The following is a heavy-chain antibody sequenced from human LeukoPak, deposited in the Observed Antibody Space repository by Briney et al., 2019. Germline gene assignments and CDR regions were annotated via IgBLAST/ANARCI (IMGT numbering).Heavy chain of an antibody. J-gene: IGHJ4*02. CDR2: ISSSTGNT. V-gene: IGHV1-18*01. Sequence: ASVKVSCKASGYTFNTYGISWVRQAPGQGLEWMGWISSSTGNTKYAQKVQGRVAMTTDTSTSTAYLELRNLRSDDTAMYYCARPYGSGSYHHFDYWGQGTLVTVSS. CDR3: ARPYGSGSYHHFDY. CDR1: GYTFNTYG. D-gene: IGHD3-10*01.